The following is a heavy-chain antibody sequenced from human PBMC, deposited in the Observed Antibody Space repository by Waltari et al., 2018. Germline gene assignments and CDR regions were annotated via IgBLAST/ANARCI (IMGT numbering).Heavy chain of an antibody. CDR1: GGTFNAYS. Sequence: QVQLVQSGAEEKKPGSSVKVSCKTSGGTFNAYSISWVRQAPGQGLQWMGEIIPLFGTTNDAQRFEGRVSITADESTSTPYLELNSLRSEDTAVYYCAKDRASGITAFDVWGQGTLVTVSS. CDR3: AKDRASGITAFDV. CDR2: IIPLFGTT. J-gene: IGHJ3*01. V-gene: IGHV1-69*01. D-gene: IGHD3-10*01.